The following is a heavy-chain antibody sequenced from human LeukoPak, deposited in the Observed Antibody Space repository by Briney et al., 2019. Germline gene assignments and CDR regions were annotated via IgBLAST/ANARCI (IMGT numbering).Heavy chain of an antibody. CDR2: ISAYNGNT. Sequence: ASVKVSCKASGYTFTSYGISWVRQAPGQGLEWMGWISAYNGNTNYAQKFRGRVTMTTDTSASTAYMELRSLRSDDTAVYYCASLKTDGYFDYWGQGTLVTVSS. D-gene: IGHD5-24*01. CDR1: GYTFTSYG. J-gene: IGHJ4*02. V-gene: IGHV1-18*01. CDR3: ASLKTDGYFDY.